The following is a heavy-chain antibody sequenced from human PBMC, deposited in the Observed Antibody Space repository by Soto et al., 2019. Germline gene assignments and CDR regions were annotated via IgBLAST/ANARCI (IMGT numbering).Heavy chain of an antibody. CDR1: EFTFSSYW. D-gene: IGHD3-22*01. CDR2: INQDGSEK. V-gene: IGHV3-7*05. CDR3: ARIMIVVVITEHDAFDI. Sequence: EVQLVESGGGLVQPGGSLRLSCAASEFTFSSYWMTWDRQAPGRGLEWVASINQDGSEKYYVDSVKGRFTISRDNAKNSLYLQMNYLRAEDTAVFYCARIMIVVVITEHDAFDIWGQGTMVTVSS. J-gene: IGHJ3*02.